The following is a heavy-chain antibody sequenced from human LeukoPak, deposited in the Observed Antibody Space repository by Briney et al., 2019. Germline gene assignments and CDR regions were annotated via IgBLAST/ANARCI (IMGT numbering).Heavy chain of an antibody. CDR3: ARAAPWYYGSGSYVDY. Sequence: GGSLRLSCGGSGFTFKSFSMHWVRQAPGKGLEWVSDISSNSGIKSYADSVKGRFTISRDNAKNSLYLQMNSLRAEDTAVYYCARAAPWYYGSGSYVDYWGQGTLVTVSS. D-gene: IGHD3-10*01. V-gene: IGHV3-48*01. J-gene: IGHJ4*02. CDR2: ISSNSGIK. CDR1: GFTFKSFS.